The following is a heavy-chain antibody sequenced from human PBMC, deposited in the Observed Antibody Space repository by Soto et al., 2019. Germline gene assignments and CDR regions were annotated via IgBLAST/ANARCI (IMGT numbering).Heavy chain of an antibody. CDR2: IYYIGST. J-gene: IGHJ5*02. CDR3: ARVPGP. V-gene: IGHV4-59*12. CDR1: GCAMSRFY. D-gene: IGHD2-2*01. Sequence: SGTLSLTRTGSGCAMSRFYWGWIWESPREGLGRIGYIYYIGSTSYHPSLMSRVSISLDTSNNQFSLKLSSVTAADTAVYYCARVPGPW.